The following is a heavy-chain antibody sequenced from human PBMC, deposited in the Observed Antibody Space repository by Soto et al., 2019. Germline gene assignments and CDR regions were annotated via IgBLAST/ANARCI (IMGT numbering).Heavy chain of an antibody. CDR2: IYYNGSP. V-gene: IGHV4-31*03. CDR3: ARQNPYRTGSYYFDL. Sequence: PSETLSLTCTGSGVSISSGGYYWSWVRQHPGKGLEWIGYIYYNGSPYYNPSLRGRVTISVHTSNNQFSLELRAVTAADTAVYYCARQNPYRTGSYYFDLWGQGTLVTVSS. D-gene: IGHD6-19*01. J-gene: IGHJ4*02. CDR1: GVSISSGGYY.